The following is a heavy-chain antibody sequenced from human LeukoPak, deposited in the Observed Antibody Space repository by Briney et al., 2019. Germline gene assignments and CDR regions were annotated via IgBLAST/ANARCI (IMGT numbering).Heavy chain of an antibody. Sequence: PGGSLRLSCAASGFTFSSYWMSWVRQAPGKGLEWVANIKQDGSEKYYVDSVKGRFTISRDNAKSSLYLQMNSLRAEDPAVYSCARDLGQGVKVNYLDYWGQGPLVTVSS. CDR3: ARDLGQGVKVNYLDY. D-gene: IGHD3-10*01. J-gene: IGHJ4*02. CDR2: IKQDGSEK. CDR1: GFTFSSYW. V-gene: IGHV3-7*01.